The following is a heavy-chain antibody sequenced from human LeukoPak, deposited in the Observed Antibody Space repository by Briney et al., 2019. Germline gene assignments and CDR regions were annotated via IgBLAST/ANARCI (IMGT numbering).Heavy chain of an antibody. CDR3: ARDIVVVPAAINYFDY. Sequence: SETLSLTCTVSGGSISSGSYYWSWIQQPAGKGLEWIGRIYTSGSTNYNPSLKSRVTISVDTSKNQFSLKLSSVTAADTAVYYCARDIVVVPAAINYFDYWGQGTLVTVSS. D-gene: IGHD2-2*01. J-gene: IGHJ4*02. CDR1: GGSISSGSYY. CDR2: IYTSGST. V-gene: IGHV4-61*02.